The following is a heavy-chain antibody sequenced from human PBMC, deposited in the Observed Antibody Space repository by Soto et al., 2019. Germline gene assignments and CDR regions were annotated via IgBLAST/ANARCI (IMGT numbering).Heavy chain of an antibody. D-gene: IGHD3-10*01. CDR3: ARGGRGLNWFDA. CDR2: TYCRSTCYS. Sequence: QSQTLSLTCAISGDSVSSNSAAWNWIRQSSSRGLEWLGRTYCRSTCYSDYAPSVKGRVTISADTSRNQFSLQLISVTPDDTAVYYCARGGRGLNWFDAWGQGTLVTVSS. J-gene: IGHJ5*02. V-gene: IGHV6-1*01. CDR1: GDSVSSNSAA.